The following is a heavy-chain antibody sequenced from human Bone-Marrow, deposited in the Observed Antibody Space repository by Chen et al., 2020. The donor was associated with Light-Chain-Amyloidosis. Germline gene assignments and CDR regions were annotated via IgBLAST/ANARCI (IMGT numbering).Heavy chain of an antibody. V-gene: IGHV5-51*01. CDR1: GYTFPNYW. J-gene: IGHJ4*02. D-gene: IGHD5-12*01. Sequence: EVQLEQSGPEVKKPGESLKISCKGSGYTFPNYWIGWVRQMPGKGLEWMGFIYPDDSDAIYSPSFECQVTISADKSITTAYLQWRSLKASDTAMYYCARRRDGYNFDYWGQGTLVTVSS. CDR3: ARRRDGYNFDY. CDR2: IYPDDSDA.